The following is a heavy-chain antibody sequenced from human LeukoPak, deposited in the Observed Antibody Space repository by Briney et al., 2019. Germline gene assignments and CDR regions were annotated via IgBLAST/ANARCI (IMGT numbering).Heavy chain of an antibody. CDR3: ASGVDCSGGSCFLPYYFDY. V-gene: IGHV4-59*08. D-gene: IGHD2-15*01. J-gene: IGHJ4*02. CDR1: GGSISSYY. CDR2: IYYSGST. Sequence: SETLSLTCTVSGGSISSYYWSWIRQPPGKGLEWIGYIYYSGSTNYNPSLKSRVTISVDTSKNQFSLKLSSVTAADTAVYYCASGVDCSGGSCFLPYYFDYWGQGTLVTVSS.